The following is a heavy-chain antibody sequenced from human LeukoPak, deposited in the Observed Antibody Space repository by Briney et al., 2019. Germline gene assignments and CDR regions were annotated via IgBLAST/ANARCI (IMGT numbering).Heavy chain of an antibody. Sequence: GGSLRLSCAASGFTFSSYAMSWVRQAPGKGLEWVSAISGSGGSTYYADSVEGRFTISRDNSKNTLYLQMNSLRAEDTAVYYCAKEWAYYYRPWPDYWGQGTLVTVSS. J-gene: IGHJ4*02. CDR3: AKEWAYYYRPWPDY. D-gene: IGHD3-10*01. CDR2: ISGSGGST. CDR1: GFTFSSYA. V-gene: IGHV3-23*01.